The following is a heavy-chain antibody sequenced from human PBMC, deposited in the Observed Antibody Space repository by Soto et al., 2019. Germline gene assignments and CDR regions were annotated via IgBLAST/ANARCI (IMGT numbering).Heavy chain of an antibody. CDR2: IYYSGST. J-gene: IGHJ6*02. CDR1: GGSISSGGYY. D-gene: IGHD2-8*01. Sequence: SETLSLTCTVSGGSISSGGYYWSWIRQHPGKGLEWIGCIYYSGSTYYNPSLKSRVTISVDTSKNQFSLKLSSVTAADTAVYYCARDGLYCTNGVCHGGGYYYYGMDVWGQGTTVTVSS. V-gene: IGHV4-31*03. CDR3: ARDGLYCTNGVCHGGGYYYYGMDV.